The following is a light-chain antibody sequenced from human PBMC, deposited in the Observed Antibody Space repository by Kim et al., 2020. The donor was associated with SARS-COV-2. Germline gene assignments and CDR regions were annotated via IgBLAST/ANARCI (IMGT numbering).Light chain of an antibody. CDR3: QQYKNWPPYT. CDR2: SAS. Sequence: SPGERATLSCRASQSVDKKLAWYQQRAGQAPSLLIYSASTRASGIPARFSGSGSGTEFTLTISSLQSEDFAIYYCQQYKNWPPYTFGQGTKVDIK. V-gene: IGKV3-15*01. J-gene: IGKJ2*01. CDR1: QSVDKK.